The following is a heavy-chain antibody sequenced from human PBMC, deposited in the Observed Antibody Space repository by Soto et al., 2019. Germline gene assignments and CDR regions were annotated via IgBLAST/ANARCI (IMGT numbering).Heavy chain of an antibody. J-gene: IGHJ6*02. CDR1: GFTFSSYA. Sequence: QPGGSLRLSCAASGFTFSSYAMHWVRQAPGKGLEWVAVISYDGSNKYYADSVKGRFTISRDNSKNTLYLQMNSLRAEDTAVYYCARGLGYCSGGSCYRMDGPYYYYYYGMDVWGQGTTVTVSS. V-gene: IGHV3-30-3*01. CDR3: ARGLGYCSGGSCYRMDGPYYYYYYGMDV. D-gene: IGHD2-15*01. CDR2: ISYDGSNK.